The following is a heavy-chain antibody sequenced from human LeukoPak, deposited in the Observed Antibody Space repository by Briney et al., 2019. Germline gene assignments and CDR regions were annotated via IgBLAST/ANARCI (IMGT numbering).Heavy chain of an antibody. J-gene: IGHJ4*02. V-gene: IGHV1-69*04. Sequence: ASVKVSCKASGGTFSSYAISWVRQAPGQGLEWMGRIIPILGIANYAQKFQGRVTITADKSTSTAYMELSSLRSEDTAVYYCARGSVEIATISSDYWGQGTLVTVSS. D-gene: IGHD5-12*01. CDR1: GGTFSSYA. CDR2: IIPILGIA. CDR3: ARGSVEIATISSDY.